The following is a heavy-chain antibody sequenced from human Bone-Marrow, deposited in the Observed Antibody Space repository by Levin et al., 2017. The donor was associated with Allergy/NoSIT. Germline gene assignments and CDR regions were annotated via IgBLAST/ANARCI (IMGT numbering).Heavy chain of an antibody. Sequence: SVKVSCKTSGATFSDSTITWVRQVPGQGLEWMGGLIPVFGTTRYAQKFRGRLTITADESTSTAYMELSGLTSGDSAFYFCARGWCFFHPWGQGTLVTVSS. V-gene: IGHV1-69*13. CDR3: ARGWCFFHP. D-gene: IGHD4/OR15-4a*01. CDR1: GATFSDST. CDR2: LIPVFGTT. J-gene: IGHJ5*02.